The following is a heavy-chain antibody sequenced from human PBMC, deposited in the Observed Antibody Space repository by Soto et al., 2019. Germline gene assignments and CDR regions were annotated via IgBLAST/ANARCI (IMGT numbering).Heavy chain of an antibody. CDR1: GFTVSVNY. D-gene: IGHD6-19*01. Sequence: GGSLRLSCAASGFTVSVNYMTWVRQAPGKGLEWVSVIYSGGTAHYADSVKGRFTISRDISKNTLYLQMNSLRGEDTAVYYCARGIPVAGSHYYYGMDVWGPATTVTVSS. CDR2: IYSGGTA. V-gene: IGHV3-53*01. CDR3: ARGIPVAGSHYYYGMDV. J-gene: IGHJ6*02.